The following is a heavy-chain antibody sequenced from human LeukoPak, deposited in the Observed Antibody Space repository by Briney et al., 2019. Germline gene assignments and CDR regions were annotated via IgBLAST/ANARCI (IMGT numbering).Heavy chain of an antibody. CDR3: AKNGVYCDVHCPADF. V-gene: IGHV3-33*06. CDR2: IWSDGRNK. Sequence: PGRTLRLSRAPSVFTFSNYGMNWVRQAPGTGLEWVGVIWSDGRNKYYAESVKGRFTISRDDSKNPLYLQMNSLRADDTAIHYCAKNGVYCDVHCPADFWGQGTLVTVSS. CDR1: VFTFSNYG. J-gene: IGHJ4*02. D-gene: IGHD2-21*02.